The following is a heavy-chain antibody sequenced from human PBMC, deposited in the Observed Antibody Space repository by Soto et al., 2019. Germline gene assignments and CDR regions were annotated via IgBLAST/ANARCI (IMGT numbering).Heavy chain of an antibody. CDR3: AKDRIAVEFDY. V-gene: IGHV3-30*02. D-gene: IGHD6-19*01. CDR1: GFTFSSYG. CDR2: IWYDGSNK. J-gene: IGHJ4*02. Sequence: GGSLRLSCAASGFTFSSYGMHWVRQAPGKGLEWVAVIWYDGSNKYYADSVKGRFTISRDNSKNTLYLQMNSLRAEDTAVYYCAKDRIAVEFDYWGQGTLVTVSS.